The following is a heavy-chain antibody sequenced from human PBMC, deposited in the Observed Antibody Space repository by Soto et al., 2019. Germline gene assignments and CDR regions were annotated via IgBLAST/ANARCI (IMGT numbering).Heavy chain of an antibody. V-gene: IGHV3-73*01. CDR3: TRRECSDGNCYSDFDY. J-gene: IGHJ4*02. CDR1: GFRFSGSD. CDR2: IKTKAESYAT. Sequence: EVQLVESGGGLVQPGGSLKLSCAASGFRFSGSDMHWARQASGEGLEWVGRIKTKAESYATALAASVKGRFSISRDDTKNTAYLEMNSLKTEDTAVYYCTRRECSDGNCYSDFDYWGQGALVTVSS. D-gene: IGHD2-15*01.